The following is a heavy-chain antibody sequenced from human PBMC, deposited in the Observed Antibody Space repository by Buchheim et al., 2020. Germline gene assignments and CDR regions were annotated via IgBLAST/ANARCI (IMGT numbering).Heavy chain of an antibody. V-gene: IGHV3-48*01. CDR2: ISSSSSTI. CDR3: ARAERGYSYGPYFDY. Sequence: EVQLVESGGGLVQPGGSLRLSCAASGFTFSSYSMNWVRQAPGKGLEWISYISSSSSTIYYADFVKGRFTISRGNAKNSLYLQMNSLRAEDTAVYYCARAERGYSYGPYFDYWGQGTL. J-gene: IGHJ4*02. D-gene: IGHD5-18*01. CDR1: GFTFSSYS.